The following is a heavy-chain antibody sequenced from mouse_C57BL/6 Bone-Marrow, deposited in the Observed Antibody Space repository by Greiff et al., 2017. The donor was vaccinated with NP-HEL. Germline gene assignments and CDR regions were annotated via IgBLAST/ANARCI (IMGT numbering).Heavy chain of an antibody. Sequence: QVTLKESGPGILQSSQTLSLTCSFSGFSLSTSGMGVSWIRQPSGKGLEWLAHIYWDDDKRYNPSLKSRLTISQDTSRNQVFLKITSVDTADTATYYCARSLYGVAWFAYWGQGTLVTVSA. CDR2: IYWDDDK. V-gene: IGHV8-12*01. D-gene: IGHD1-2*01. J-gene: IGHJ3*01. CDR3: ARSLYGVAWFAY. CDR1: GFSLSTSGMG.